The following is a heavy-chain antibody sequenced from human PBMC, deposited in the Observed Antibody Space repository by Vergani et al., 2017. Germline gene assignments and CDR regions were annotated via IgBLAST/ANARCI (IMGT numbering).Heavy chain of an antibody. CDR1: GFTFSSYW. V-gene: IGHV3-7*01. J-gene: IGHJ4*02. CDR3: AREGVYCSSTSCYKGGADY. Sequence: EVQLVESGGGLVQPGGSLRLSCAASGFTFSSYWMSWVRQAPGKGLEWVANIKQDGSEKYYVDSVKGRFTISRDNAKNSLYLQMNSLRAEDTAGYYCAREGVYCSSTSCYKGGADYWGQGTLVTVSS. CDR2: IKQDGSEK. D-gene: IGHD2-2*02.